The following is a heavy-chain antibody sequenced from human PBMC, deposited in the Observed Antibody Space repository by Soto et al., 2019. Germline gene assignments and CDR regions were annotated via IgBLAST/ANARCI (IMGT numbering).Heavy chain of an antibody. D-gene: IGHD3-16*01. Sequence: QLQLQESGSGLVNPSQTLSLTCTVSGASITSGSYSWSWIRQAPGKGLEWIANIHVTGYTAFSPSPNRRVTMSVDTSTNQSSPNVNSVSAADTAVYSSARGGALRTNGHAPLAFWGQGTLVSFSS. CDR2: IHVTGYT. J-gene: IGHJ4*02. V-gene: IGHV4-30-2*01. CDR1: GASITSGSYS. CDR3: ARGGALRTNGHAPLAF.